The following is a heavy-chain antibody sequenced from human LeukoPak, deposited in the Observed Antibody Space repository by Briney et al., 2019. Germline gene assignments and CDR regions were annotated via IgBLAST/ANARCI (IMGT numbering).Heavy chain of an antibody. J-gene: IGHJ6*03. D-gene: IGHD3-22*01. V-gene: IGHV1-2*06. CDR3: ARGEIDYYDSSGYYLPMDV. CDR2: INPNSGGT. CDR1: GYTFTSCD. Sequence: ASVRVSCKASGYTFTSCDNNWVRQAPGPGHEWMGRINPNSGGTNYEQKFQGRVTMTRDTSISTAYMELSRLRSAATAVYYCARGEIDYYDSSGYYLPMDVWGKGTTVTASS.